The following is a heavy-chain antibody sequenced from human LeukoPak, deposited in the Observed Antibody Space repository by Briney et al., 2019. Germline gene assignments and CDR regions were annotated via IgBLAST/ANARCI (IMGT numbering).Heavy chain of an antibody. J-gene: IGHJ4*02. Sequence: GGSLRLSCVASGFTFSSYAMSWVRQAPGKGLEWVSLISTSSRTHYADSMKGRFTISRDNSRNTLYLQINSLRAEDTAVYYCAKGLRITMVRGAHDYWGQGTLVTVSS. CDR1: GFTFSSYA. D-gene: IGHD3-10*01. CDR3: AKGLRITMVRGAHDY. V-gene: IGHV3-23*05. CDR2: ISTSSRT.